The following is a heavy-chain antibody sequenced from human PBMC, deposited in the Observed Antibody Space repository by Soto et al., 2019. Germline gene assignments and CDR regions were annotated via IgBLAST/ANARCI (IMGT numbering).Heavy chain of an antibody. J-gene: IGHJ5*02. CDR2: IYHSGST. D-gene: IGHD5-18*01. V-gene: IGHV4-38-2*02. CDR1: GYSISSGYY. CDR3: ARLGLRTAMPRVVDNNWFDP. Sequence: SETLSLTCTVSGYSISSGYYWGWIRQPPGKGLEWIGSIYHSGSTYYNPSLKSRVTISVDTSKNQFSLKLSSVTAADTAVYYCARLGLRTAMPRVVDNNWFDPWGQGTLVTVSS.